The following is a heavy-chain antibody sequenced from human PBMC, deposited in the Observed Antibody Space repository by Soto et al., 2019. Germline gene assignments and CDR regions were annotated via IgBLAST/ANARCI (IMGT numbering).Heavy chain of an antibody. CDR1: GFTFSSYS. Sequence: GGSLRLSCAASGFTFSSYSMNWVRQAPGKGLEWVSSISSSSYIYYADSVKGRFTISRDNAKNSLYLQMNSLRAEDTAVYYCARLMPGGVVIIDYWGQGTLVTVSS. V-gene: IGHV3-21*01. CDR3: ARLMPGGVVIIDY. D-gene: IGHD3-3*01. J-gene: IGHJ4*02. CDR2: ISSSSYI.